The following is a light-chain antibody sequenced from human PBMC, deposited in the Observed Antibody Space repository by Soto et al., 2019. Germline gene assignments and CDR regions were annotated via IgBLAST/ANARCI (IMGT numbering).Light chain of an antibody. J-gene: IGLJ3*02. V-gene: IGLV1-40*01. CDR3: QSYDNTLSGWV. Sequence: QSVLTQPPSVSGAPGQSVTVSCTGSSSNIGARYGVHWYQQLPGTAPKLLIYGTKNRPSGVPDRFSGSKSGTSASLVITGLQAEDEADYYCQSYDNTLSGWVFGGGTQLTVL. CDR1: SSNIGARYG. CDR2: GTK.